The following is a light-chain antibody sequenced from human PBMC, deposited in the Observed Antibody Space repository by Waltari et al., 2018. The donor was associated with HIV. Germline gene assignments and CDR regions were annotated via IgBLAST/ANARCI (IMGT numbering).Light chain of an antibody. CDR2: EVT. CDR1: SSDVGGYNY. J-gene: IGLJ2*01. CDR3: TSYTSSSTLVV. Sequence: QSALTQPASVSGSLGQSITISCTGTSSDVGGYNYVSWYQHHPGQAPKLMLYEVTNRPSGVSNLFSGSQSGNTASLTSSGLQADDESDYYCTSYTSSSTLVVFGGGTKLTVL. V-gene: IGLV2-14*01.